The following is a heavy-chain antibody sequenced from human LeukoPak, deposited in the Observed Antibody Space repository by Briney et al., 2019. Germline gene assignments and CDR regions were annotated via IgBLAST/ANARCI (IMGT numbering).Heavy chain of an antibody. Sequence: SETLSLTCAVYGGSFSGYYWSWIRQPPGKGLEWIVEITYSGSTHYNPSLKSRVTISVDTTKNQFSLKLSSVTAADTAVYYCARGVCSGGSCYSEWNYWGQGTLVTVSS. CDR3: ARGVCSGGSCYSEWNY. J-gene: IGHJ4*02. CDR2: ITYSGST. V-gene: IGHV4-34*01. D-gene: IGHD2-15*01. CDR1: GGSFSGYY.